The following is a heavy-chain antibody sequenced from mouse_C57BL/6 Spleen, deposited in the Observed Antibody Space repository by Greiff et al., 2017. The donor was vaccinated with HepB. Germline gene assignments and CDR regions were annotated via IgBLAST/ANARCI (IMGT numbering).Heavy chain of an antibody. Sequence: QVQLKQSGPELVKPGASVKISCQASGYAFRSSWMNWVKPRPGKGLEWIGRIYPGDGDTNYNGKFKGKATMTADKSSSTAYMQLSSLTAEDSAVYFCARKGGYLLFAYWGQGTLVTVSA. CDR1: GYAFRSSW. D-gene: IGHD5-1*01. CDR3: ARKGGYLLFAY. CDR2: IYPGDGDT. V-gene: IGHV1-82*01. J-gene: IGHJ3*01.